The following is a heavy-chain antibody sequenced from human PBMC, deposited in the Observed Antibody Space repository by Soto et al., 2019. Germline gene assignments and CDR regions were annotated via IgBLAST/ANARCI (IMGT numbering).Heavy chain of an antibody. D-gene: IGHD2-15*01. CDR3: SRDLFGAYSPAAY. CDR2: INLSGTT. Sequence: QVQLQESGPGLVKPSGTLSLTCAVSGGSVSATNWWSGIRQPPGKGLEWIGEINLSGTTNYNPSLQTPATMSIDPSQNAVSLTLTAVTAADTAVYYCSRDLFGAYSPAAYSGPGTLVTVSS. CDR1: GGSVSATNW. J-gene: IGHJ4*01. V-gene: IGHV4-4*02.